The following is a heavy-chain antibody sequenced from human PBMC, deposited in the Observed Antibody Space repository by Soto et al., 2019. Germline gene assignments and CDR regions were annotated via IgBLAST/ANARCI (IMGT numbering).Heavy chain of an antibody. CDR3: ANMGDYYERGGFYHPHFDY. CDR1: GFSLSTVTVS. V-gene: IGHV2-5*02. D-gene: IGHD3-22*01. J-gene: IGHJ4*02. Sequence: SGPTLVNPTQTLTLTCTFSGFSLSTVTVSVGWLRQPPGKALEWLGLIYWDDDKRYSPSLGGRLTLTKDTSKNQVFLTMTNVDPADTATYFCANMGDYYERGGFYHPHFDYWGQGTLVTVSS. CDR2: IYWDDDK.